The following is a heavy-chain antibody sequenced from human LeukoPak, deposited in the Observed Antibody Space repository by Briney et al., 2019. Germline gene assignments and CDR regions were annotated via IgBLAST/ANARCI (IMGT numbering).Heavy chain of an antibody. V-gene: IGHV3-49*04. CDR2: IRSKAYGGTT. Sequence: GGSLRLSCTASGFTLGDYAMSWVRQAPGKGLEWVGFIRSKAYGGTTEYAASVKGRFTISRDDSKSIAYLQMNSLKTEDTAVYYCTRVEGVAIYYYYMDVWGKGTTVTISS. J-gene: IGHJ6*03. D-gene: IGHD3-16*01. CDR3: TRVEGVAIYYYYMDV. CDR1: GFTLGDYA.